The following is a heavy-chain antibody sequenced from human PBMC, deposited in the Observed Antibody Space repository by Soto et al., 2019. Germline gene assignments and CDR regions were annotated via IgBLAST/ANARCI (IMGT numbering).Heavy chain of an antibody. D-gene: IGHD6-19*01. CDR2: IYSGGST. CDR1: GFTVSSNY. V-gene: IGHV3-53*01. CDR3: AREAVAGTINKPYYFEY. J-gene: IGHJ4*02. Sequence: LRLSCAASGFTVSSNYMSWVRQAPGKGLEWVSVIYSGGSTYYADSVKGRFTISRDNSKNTLYLQMNSLRAEDTAVYYCAREAVAGTINKPYYFEYLVQGAMVTVSS.